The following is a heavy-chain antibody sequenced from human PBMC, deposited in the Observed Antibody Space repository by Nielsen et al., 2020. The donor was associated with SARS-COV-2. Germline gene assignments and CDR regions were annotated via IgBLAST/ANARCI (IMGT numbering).Heavy chain of an antibody. CDR2: IYYSGST. CDR1: GGSISSGGYY. D-gene: IGHD5-18*01. V-gene: IGHV4-31*03. Sequence: SETLSLTCTVSGGSISSGGYYWSWIRQHPGKGLEWIGYIYYSGSTYYNPSLKSRVTISVDTSKNQFSLKLSSVTAADTAVYYCARDGDTAMDPGAFDIWGQGTMVTVSS. J-gene: IGHJ3*02. CDR3: ARDGDTAMDPGAFDI.